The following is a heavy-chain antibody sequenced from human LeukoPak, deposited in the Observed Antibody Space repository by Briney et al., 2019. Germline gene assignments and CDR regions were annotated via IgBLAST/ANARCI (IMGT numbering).Heavy chain of an antibody. CDR2: ISATRGNT. J-gene: IGHJ5*02. D-gene: IGHD2-2*01. Sequence: GGSLRLSCVASGFTFTNYAMSWVRQPPGKGLEWVSAISATRGNTYYADSVQGRFSISRDNSKNTLYLQMNSLRAEDTAVYYCAKGSSTTCLCYRAPWGQGTLVTVSS. CDR3: AKGSSTTCLCYRAP. CDR1: GFTFTNYA. V-gene: IGHV3-23*01.